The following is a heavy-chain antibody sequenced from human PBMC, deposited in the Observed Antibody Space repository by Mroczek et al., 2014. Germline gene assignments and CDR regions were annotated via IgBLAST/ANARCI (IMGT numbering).Heavy chain of an antibody. Sequence: QLVESGPEVKKPGTSVKVSCKASGFTFTSSAMQWVRQARGQRLEWIGWIVVGSGNTNYAQKFQERVTITRDMSTSTAYMELSSLRSEDTAVYYCAAVDRYSGSFGYAFDIWGQGTMVTVSS. V-gene: IGHV1-58*02. CDR1: GFTFTSSA. J-gene: IGHJ3*02. CDR3: AAVDRYSGSFGYAFDI. D-gene: IGHD1-26*01. CDR2: IVVGSGNT.